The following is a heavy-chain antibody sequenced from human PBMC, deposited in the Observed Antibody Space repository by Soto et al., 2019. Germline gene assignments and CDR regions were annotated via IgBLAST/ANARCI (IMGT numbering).Heavy chain of an antibody. CDR1: GGSISSGDYY. J-gene: IGHJ4*02. V-gene: IGHV4-30-4*01. D-gene: IGHD3-3*01. CDR3: ATASTIFGVAIPYFDY. CDR2: IYYSGST. Sequence: SETLSLTCTVSGGSISSGDYYWSWIRQPPGKGLEWIGYIYYSGSTYYNPSLKSRVTISVDTSKNQFSLKLSSVTAADTAVYYCATASTIFGVAIPYFDYWGQGTLVTVSS.